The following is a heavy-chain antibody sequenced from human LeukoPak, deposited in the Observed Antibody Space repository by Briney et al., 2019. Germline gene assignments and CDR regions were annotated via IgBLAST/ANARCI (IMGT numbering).Heavy chain of an antibody. J-gene: IGHJ4*02. Sequence: KPSETLSLTCAVYGGSFSGYYWSWIRQPPGKGLEWIGEINHSGSTNYNPSLKSRVTISVDTSKKQFSLKLSSVTAADTAVYYCTRVPRSGGPLVNDYWGQGTLVTVSS. D-gene: IGHD2-15*01. CDR1: GGSFSGYY. V-gene: IGHV4-34*01. CDR3: TRVPRSGGPLVNDY. CDR2: INHSGST.